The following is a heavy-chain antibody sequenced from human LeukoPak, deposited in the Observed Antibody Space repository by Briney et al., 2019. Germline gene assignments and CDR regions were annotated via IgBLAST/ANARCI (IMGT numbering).Heavy chain of an antibody. V-gene: IGHV4-31*03. CDR2: IYYSGSA. J-gene: IGHJ5*02. Sequence: SETLSLTCTVSGGSISSGGYYWNWIRQHPRKGLEWIGYIYYSGSAYCNPSLKSRVIISVDTSKNQFSLKLSSVTAADTAVYYCARGGSTLQNWFDPWGQGTLVTVSS. D-gene: IGHD5/OR15-5a*01. CDR3: ARGGSTLQNWFDP. CDR1: GGSISSGGYY.